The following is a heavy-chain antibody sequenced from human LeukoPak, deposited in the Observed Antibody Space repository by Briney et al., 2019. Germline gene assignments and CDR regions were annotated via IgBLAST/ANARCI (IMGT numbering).Heavy chain of an antibody. D-gene: IGHD5-18*01. CDR3: ARAEGYSYGYYWFDP. J-gene: IGHJ5*02. V-gene: IGHV4-59*01. CDR2: NSYIGGT. Sequence: SETLSHTCSVSGGSISSDSWSWIRQPPGKGLEWIGDNSYIGGTNYKPSLKSRVTITIDEPKPMLSLKMTSVTAAYTAVYYCARAEGYSYGYYWFDPWGQGTLVTVS. CDR1: GGSISSDS.